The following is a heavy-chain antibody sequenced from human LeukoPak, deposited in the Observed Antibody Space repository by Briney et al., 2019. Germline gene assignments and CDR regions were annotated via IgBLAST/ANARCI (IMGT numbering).Heavy chain of an antibody. V-gene: IGHV3-30*04. CDR1: GFTLSSYA. CDR2: ISYDGSNK. Sequence: PGGSLRLSCAASGFTLSSYAMHWVRQAPGKGLEWVAVISYDGSNKYYADSVKGRFTISRDNSKNTLYLQMNSLRAEDTAVYYCARGRDYYDSSGYSGVFDYWGQGTLVTVSS. CDR3: ARGRDYYDSSGYSGVFDY. J-gene: IGHJ4*02. D-gene: IGHD3-22*01.